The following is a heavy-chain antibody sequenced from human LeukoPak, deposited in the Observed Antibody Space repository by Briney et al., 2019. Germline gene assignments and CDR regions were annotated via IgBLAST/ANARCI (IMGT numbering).Heavy chain of an antibody. D-gene: IGHD1-26*01. V-gene: IGHV4-4*07. Sequence: PSETLSLTCTVSGGSISSYYWSWIRQPAGKGLEWIGRIYTSGSTNYNASLKSRVSMSVDTSKNQFSLKLSSVTAADTAVFYCARENSGSYREFDYWGQVTLVTVSS. CDR2: IYTSGST. J-gene: IGHJ4*02. CDR3: ARENSGSYREFDY. CDR1: GGSISSYY.